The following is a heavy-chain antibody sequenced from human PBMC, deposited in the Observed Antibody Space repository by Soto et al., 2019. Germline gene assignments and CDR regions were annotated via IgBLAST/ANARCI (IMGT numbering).Heavy chain of an antibody. CDR2: ISGSGGST. CDR3: AKAAVAGIYKIPNQYFDY. CDR1: GFTFSSYA. Sequence: GGSLRLSCAASGFTFSSYAMSWVRQAPGKGLEWVSAISGSGGSTYYADSVKGRFTISRDNSKNTLYLQMNSLRAEDTAVYYCAKAAVAGIYKIPNQYFDYWGQGTLVTVSS. J-gene: IGHJ4*02. V-gene: IGHV3-23*01. D-gene: IGHD6-19*01.